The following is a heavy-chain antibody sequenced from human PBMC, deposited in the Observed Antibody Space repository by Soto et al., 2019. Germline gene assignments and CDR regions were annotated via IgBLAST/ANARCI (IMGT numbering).Heavy chain of an antibody. J-gene: IGHJ4*02. CDR3: ARALDPYYDIVAGYSGEYYLDY. V-gene: IGHV1-69*02. D-gene: IGHD3-9*01. Sequence: QVQLVQSGAEVKKPGSSVKVSCKASGGTFSSYTISWVRQAPGQGLEWMGRIIPILGIANYAQKFQGRVTITADKSTSTAYMELSSLRSEDTAVYYCARALDPYYDIVAGYSGEYYLDYWGQGTLVTVSS. CDR1: GGTFSSYT. CDR2: IIPILGIA.